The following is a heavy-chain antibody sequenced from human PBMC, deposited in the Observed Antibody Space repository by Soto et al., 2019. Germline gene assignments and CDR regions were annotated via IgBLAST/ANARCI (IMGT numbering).Heavy chain of an antibody. CDR2: IRRKANSYTT. V-gene: IGHV3-72*01. J-gene: IGHJ6*02. Sequence: EVQLVESGGGLVQPGGSLRLSCAASGLIFSDYHMDWVRQAPGKGVEWVGRIRRKANSYTTEYAASVKGRFTISREYSKNSLYLQINSLKSEDTAFYYCAMLGGWSGGSSGMDVWGQGTTVTVSS. CDR3: AMLGGWSGGSSGMDV. D-gene: IGHD6-19*01. CDR1: GLIFSDYH.